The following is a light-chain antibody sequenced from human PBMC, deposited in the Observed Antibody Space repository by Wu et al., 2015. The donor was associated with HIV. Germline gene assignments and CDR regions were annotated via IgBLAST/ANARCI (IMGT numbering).Light chain of an antibody. Sequence: DIQMTQSPSTLSASVGDRVTITCRASQSISIWLAWYQQKPGKAPSLLIHSASTLASGVPSRFSGSRSGTEFTLTISSLQPDDFASYHCQEYDSYPYTFGQGTKLEI. CDR3: QEYDSYPYT. J-gene: IGKJ2*01. V-gene: IGKV1-5*03. CDR1: QSISIW. CDR2: SAS.